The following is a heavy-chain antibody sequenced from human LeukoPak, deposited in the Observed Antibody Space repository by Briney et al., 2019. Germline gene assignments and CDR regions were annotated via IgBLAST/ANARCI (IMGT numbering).Heavy chain of an antibody. CDR3: ARWPGTHYYYMDV. V-gene: IGHV3-30*02. D-gene: IGHD5-24*01. J-gene: IGHJ6*03. CDR2: IRYDGSNK. Sequence: GGSLRLSCAASGFTFSSYGMHWVRQAPGKGLEWVAFIRYDGSNKYYADSVKGRFTISRDNSENTLYLQMNSLRAEDTAVYYCARWPGTHYYYMDVWGKGTTVTVSS. CDR1: GFTFSSYG.